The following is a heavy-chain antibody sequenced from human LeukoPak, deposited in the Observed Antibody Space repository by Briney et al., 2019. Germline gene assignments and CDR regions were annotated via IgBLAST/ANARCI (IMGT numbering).Heavy chain of an antibody. CDR1: GYIFTGYY. CDR2: INPNSGGT. Sequence: ASVKVSCKASGYIFTGYYMHWVRQAPGQGLEWMGWINPNSGGTNYAQKFQGRVTMTRDTSISTAYMELSRLRSDDTAVYYCARVRGWLHAKDYYYYMDVWGKGTTVTVSS. D-gene: IGHD3-10*01. V-gene: IGHV1-2*02. CDR3: ARVRGWLHAKDYYYYMDV. J-gene: IGHJ6*03.